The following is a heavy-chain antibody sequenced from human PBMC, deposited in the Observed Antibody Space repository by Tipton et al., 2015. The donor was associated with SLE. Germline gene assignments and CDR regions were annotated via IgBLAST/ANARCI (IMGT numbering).Heavy chain of an antibody. D-gene: IGHD2/OR15-2a*01. CDR1: GYSISSGYY. Sequence: LRLSCTVSGYSISSGYYWGWIRQPPGKGLEWIGEINHSGSTNYNPSLKSRVTISVDTSKDRFSLKLSSVTAADTAVYYCARGDRINWFDPWGQGTLATVSS. V-gene: IGHV4-38-2*02. CDR2: INHSGST. J-gene: IGHJ5*02. CDR3: ARGDRINWFDP.